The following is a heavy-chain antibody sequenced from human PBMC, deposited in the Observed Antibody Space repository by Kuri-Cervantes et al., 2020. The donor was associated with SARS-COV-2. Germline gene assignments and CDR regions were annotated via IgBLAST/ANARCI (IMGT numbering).Heavy chain of an antibody. CDR3: ASYYDSSGYYYYYYMDV. Sequence: LSLTCAASGFTFSTYAMSWVRQAPGKGLEWVSSISISGDDTYYADSVRGRFTISRDNSKNTLYLQMNSLRAEDTAVYYCASYYDSSGYYYYYYMDVWGKGTTVTRLL. V-gene: IGHV3-23*01. D-gene: IGHD3-22*01. J-gene: IGHJ6*03. CDR2: ISISGDDT. CDR1: GFTFSTYA.